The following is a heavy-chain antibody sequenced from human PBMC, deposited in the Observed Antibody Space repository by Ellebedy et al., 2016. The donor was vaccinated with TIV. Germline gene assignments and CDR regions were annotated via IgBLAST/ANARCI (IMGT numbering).Heavy chain of an antibody. D-gene: IGHD1-26*01. CDR3: ARAEIVGSYYRPPPKRFDY. CDR2: ISAYNGNT. J-gene: IGHJ4*02. Sequence: AASVKVSCKASGYTFTSYGISWARQAPGQGLEWMGWISAYNGNTNYAQKLQGRVTMTTDTSTSTAYMELRSLRSDDTAVYYCARAEIVGSYYRPPPKRFDYWGQGTLVTVSS. V-gene: IGHV1-18*01. CDR1: GYTFTSYG.